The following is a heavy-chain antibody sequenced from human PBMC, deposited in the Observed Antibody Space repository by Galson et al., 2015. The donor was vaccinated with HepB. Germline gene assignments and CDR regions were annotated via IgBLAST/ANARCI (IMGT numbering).Heavy chain of an antibody. Sequence: CAISGDSVSSKSSGWNWIRQSPSRGLEWLGRTYYRSKWYNDYVVSVKSRITINPDTSKNQCSLQLNSVTPDDTAVYYCARDRGSSSYGFDVWGQGTTVTVSS. V-gene: IGHV6-1*01. CDR2: TYYRSKWYN. D-gene: IGHD6-6*01. CDR3: ARDRGSSSYGFDV. CDR1: GDSVSSKSSG. J-gene: IGHJ6*02.